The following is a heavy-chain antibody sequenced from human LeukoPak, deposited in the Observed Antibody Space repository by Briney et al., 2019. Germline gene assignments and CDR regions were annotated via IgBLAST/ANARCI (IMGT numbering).Heavy chain of an antibody. D-gene: IGHD3-3*01. CDR1: GGSISSGSYY. Sequence: SETLSLTCTVSGGSISSGSYYWSWIRQPAGKGLEWIGRIYTSGSTNYNPSLKSRVTISVDTSKNQFSLKLSSVTAADTAVYYCAREKFLEWLFHDAFDIWGQGTMVTVSS. CDR3: AREKFLEWLFHDAFDI. CDR2: IYTSGST. J-gene: IGHJ3*02. V-gene: IGHV4-61*02.